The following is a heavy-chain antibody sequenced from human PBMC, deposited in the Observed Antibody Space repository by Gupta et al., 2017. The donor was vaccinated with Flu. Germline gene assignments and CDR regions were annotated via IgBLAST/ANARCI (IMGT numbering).Heavy chain of an antibody. Sequence: QVQLQESGPVLVKPSQTLSLTCTVSGGSISSGSYYWSWIRQPAGKGLEWIGRIYTSGSTNYNPSLKSRVTISVDTSKNQFSLKLSSVTAADTAVYYCARVLAVAGTAWFDPWGQGTLVTVSS. J-gene: IGHJ5*02. CDR2: IYTSGST. V-gene: IGHV4-61*02. CDR3: ARVLAVAGTAWFDP. D-gene: IGHD6-19*01. CDR1: GGSISSGSYY.